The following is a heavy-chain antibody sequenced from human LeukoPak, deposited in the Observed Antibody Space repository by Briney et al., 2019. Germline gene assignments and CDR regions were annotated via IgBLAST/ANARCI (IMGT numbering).Heavy chain of an antibody. V-gene: IGHV3-13*01. Sequence: GGSLRLSCAASGFTFSSYDMHWVRQATGKGLEWVSAIGTAGDAYYPGSVKGRFTVSRENAKNSLYLQMNSLRAGDTAVYYCARAGSGWYDFDYWGQGTLVTVSS. CDR2: IGTAGDA. CDR3: ARAGSGWYDFDY. CDR1: GFTFSSYD. J-gene: IGHJ4*02. D-gene: IGHD6-19*01.